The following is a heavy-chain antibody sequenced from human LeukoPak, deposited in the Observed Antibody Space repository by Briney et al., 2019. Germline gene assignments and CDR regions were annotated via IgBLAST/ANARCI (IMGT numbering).Heavy chain of an antibody. CDR2: VSPDGRTT. CDR1: GFIFDYYS. V-gene: IGHV3-64*01. J-gene: IGHJ4*02. Sequence: GGFLRLSCAASGFIFDYYSMHWVRQAPGKGLEYVSVVSPDGRTTYYTNSVKGRFTISRDNSKNTIYLQMGSLRDDDTAVYYCAREQPAGSTDYWGQGTLVTVSS. D-gene: IGHD2-2*01. CDR3: AREQPAGSTDY.